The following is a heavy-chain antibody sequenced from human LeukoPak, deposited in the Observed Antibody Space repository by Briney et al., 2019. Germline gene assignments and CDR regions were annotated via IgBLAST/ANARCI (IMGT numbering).Heavy chain of an antibody. CDR3: ARTTVVKCFDY. D-gene: IGHD4-23*01. V-gene: IGHV4-59*01. J-gene: IGHJ4*02. Sequence: SETLSLTCTVSGGSISSYYWSWIRQPPGKGLEWIGYIYYSGSTNYNPSLKSRVTISVDTSKNQFSLKLSSVTAADTAVYYCARTTVVKCFDYWGQGTLVTVSS. CDR2: IYYSGST. CDR1: GGSISSYY.